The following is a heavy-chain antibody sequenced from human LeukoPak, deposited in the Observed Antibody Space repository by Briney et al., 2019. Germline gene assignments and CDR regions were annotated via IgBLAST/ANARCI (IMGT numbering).Heavy chain of an antibody. CDR2: INPNSGGT. CDR1: GYTFTGYY. J-gene: IGHJ2*01. V-gene: IGHV1-2*02. D-gene: IGHD4-17*01. Sequence: ASVKVSCKASGYTFTGYYLHWVRQAPGKGLEWMGWINPNSGGTNYAQKFQGRVTMTRDTSISTAYMELSRLRSDDTAVYYCARDHHGDYESYWYFDLWGRGTLVTVSS. CDR3: ARDHHGDYESYWYFDL.